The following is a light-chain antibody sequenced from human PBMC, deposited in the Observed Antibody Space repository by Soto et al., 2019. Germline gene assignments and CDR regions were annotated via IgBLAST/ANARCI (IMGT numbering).Light chain of an antibody. CDR1: QNVANY. J-gene: IGKJ5*01. V-gene: IGKV3-20*01. CDR2: GAS. Sequence: EIVLTQSPGTLSLSPGERATLSCRASQNVANYLDWYQQKPGQAPRLLIYGASSRATGIPDRFSGSGSGTDFTLTISRLEPEDFAVYYCQQYGSSPITFGQGTRLEIK. CDR3: QQYGSSPIT.